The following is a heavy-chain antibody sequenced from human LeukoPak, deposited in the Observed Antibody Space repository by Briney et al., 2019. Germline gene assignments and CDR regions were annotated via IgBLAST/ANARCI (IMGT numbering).Heavy chain of an antibody. Sequence: ASVKVSCKASGYTFTGYYMHWVRQAPGQGLEWMGWINPNSRGTNYAQKLQGRVTMTRDTSISTAYMELSRLRSDDTAVYYCARDPSSSLISGIAAAGPDYWGQGTLVTVSS. CDR2: INPNSRGT. J-gene: IGHJ4*02. D-gene: IGHD6-13*01. V-gene: IGHV1-2*02. CDR1: GYTFTGYY. CDR3: ARDPSSSLISGIAAAGPDY.